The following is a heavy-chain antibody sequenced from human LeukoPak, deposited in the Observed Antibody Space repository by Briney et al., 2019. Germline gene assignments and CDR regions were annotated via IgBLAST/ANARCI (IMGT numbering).Heavy chain of an antibody. CDR2: ISSSGSTI. CDR1: GFTFSSYA. Sequence: GGSLRLSCVASGFTFSSYAMSWVRQAPGKGLEWVSYISSSGSTIYYADSVKGRFTISRDNSKNTLYLQMNSLRAEDTAVYYCATLDGDFDYWGQGTLVTVSS. D-gene: IGHD3-16*01. V-gene: IGHV3-48*01. J-gene: IGHJ4*02. CDR3: ATLDGDFDY.